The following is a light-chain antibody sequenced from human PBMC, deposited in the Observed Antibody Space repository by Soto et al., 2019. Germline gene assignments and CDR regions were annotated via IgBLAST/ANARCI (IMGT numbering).Light chain of an antibody. J-gene: IGLJ1*01. CDR3: CSYAGSSTFYV. CDR1: SSNFGAGYD. Sequence: QSVLTQPPSVSGAPGQRVTISCTGSSSNFGAGYDVHWYQQLPGTAPKLLIYGNSNRPSGVPDRFSGSKSGTSASLAITGLQAEDEADYYCCSYAGSSTFYVFGIGTKVTVL. V-gene: IGLV1-40*01. CDR2: GNS.